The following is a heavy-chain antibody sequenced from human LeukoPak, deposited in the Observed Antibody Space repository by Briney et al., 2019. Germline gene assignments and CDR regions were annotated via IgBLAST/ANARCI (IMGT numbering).Heavy chain of an antibody. CDR3: AKRGVVIRVILVGFHKEAYYFDS. J-gene: IGHJ4*02. V-gene: IGHV3-33*06. Sequence: GGSLRLSCEASGFTFSNYGMHWVRQAPGKGLEWVALILYDGSNKYYADSVKGRFAISRENPKNTLYLEMNSLRAEDTAVYFCAKRGVVIRVILVGFHKEAYYFDSWGQGALVTVSS. CDR1: GFTFSNYG. D-gene: IGHD3-22*01. CDR2: ILYDGSNK.